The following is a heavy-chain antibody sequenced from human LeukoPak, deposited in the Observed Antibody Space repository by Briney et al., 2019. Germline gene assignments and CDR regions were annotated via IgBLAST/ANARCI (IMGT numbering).Heavy chain of an antibody. J-gene: IGHJ3*02. CDR1: GFTFSSYG. CDR3: AKDRSMTGNNDAFDI. CDR2: ISYEGRNI. Sequence: PGGSLRLSCAASGFTFSSYGIHWVRQAPGKGLEWVTVISYEGRNIFYADSVTGRFIISRDNSKNTLYLQMNSLRDEDTAVYYCAKDRSMTGNNDAFDIWGQGTMVTVSS. D-gene: IGHD1-20*01. V-gene: IGHV3-30*18.